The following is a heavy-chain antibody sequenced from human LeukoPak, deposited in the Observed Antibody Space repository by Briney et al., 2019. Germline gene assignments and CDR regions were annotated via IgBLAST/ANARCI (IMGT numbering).Heavy chain of an antibody. Sequence: GGSLRLSCAAAGFTFSSYGMHWVRQAPGKGLEWVAVIWNDGSNKYYADSAKGRFTISRDNSKNTLYLQMNSLRAEDTAVYYCARDLTMALYYYYGMDVWGQGTTVTVSS. V-gene: IGHV3-33*01. CDR3: ARDLTMALYYYYGMDV. CDR1: GFTFSSYG. D-gene: IGHD3-10*01. J-gene: IGHJ6*02. CDR2: IWNDGSNK.